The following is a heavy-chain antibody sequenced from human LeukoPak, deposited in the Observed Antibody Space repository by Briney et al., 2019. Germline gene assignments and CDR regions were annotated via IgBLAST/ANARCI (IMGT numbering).Heavy chain of an antibody. Sequence: GGSLRLSCAASGFTLSSYWMSWVRQARGKGLEWVANIKQDGSEKYYVDSVKGRFTISRDNAKNSLYLQMNSLRAEDTAVYYCARDDCSSISCYHNWFDPWGQGTLVTVSS. D-gene: IGHD2-2*01. CDR2: IKQDGSEK. CDR3: ARDDCSSISCYHNWFDP. J-gene: IGHJ5*02. V-gene: IGHV3-7*01. CDR1: GFTLSSYW.